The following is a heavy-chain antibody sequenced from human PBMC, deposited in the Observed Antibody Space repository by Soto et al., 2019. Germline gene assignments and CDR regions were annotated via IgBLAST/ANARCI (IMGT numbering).Heavy chain of an antibody. D-gene: IGHD6-6*01. CDR3: ARPLRAARRGYYYYGMDV. CDR2: IIPIFGTA. V-gene: IGHV1-69*06. J-gene: IGHJ6*02. Sequence: AAVKVSCKACGGTFSSYAISWVRQAPGQGLEWMGGIIPIFGTANYAQKFQGRVTITADKSTSTAYMELSSLRSEDTAVYYCARPLRAARRGYYYYGMDVWGQGTTVTVSS. CDR1: GGTFSSYA.